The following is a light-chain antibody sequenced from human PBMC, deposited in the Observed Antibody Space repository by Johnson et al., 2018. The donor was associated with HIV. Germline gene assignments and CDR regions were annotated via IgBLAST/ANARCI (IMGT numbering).Light chain of an antibody. Sequence: QPVLTQPPSVSAAPGQKVNISCSGNSSNIENYFVSWYQQLPGAAPRLLIYENNKRPSGIPDRFSGSKSGTSATLGITGLQTGDEADYYCGTWDSSLSAGVFGTGTKVTVL. CDR3: GTWDSSLSAGV. V-gene: IGLV1-51*02. J-gene: IGLJ1*01. CDR2: ENN. CDR1: SSNIENYF.